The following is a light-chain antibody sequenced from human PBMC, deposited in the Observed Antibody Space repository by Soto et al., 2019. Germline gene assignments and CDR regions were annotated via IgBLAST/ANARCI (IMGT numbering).Light chain of an antibody. Sequence: QTVVTQEPSFSVSPGGTVTLTCGLASGSVSTSYYPTWYQQTPGQAPRTLIYNTNIRSSGVPDRFSGSILGNKAALTITGAQADDDSDYYCVLYMGSGVWVFGGGTKVTVL. V-gene: IGLV8-61*01. CDR2: NTN. CDR1: SGSVSTSYY. J-gene: IGLJ3*02. CDR3: VLYMGSGVWV.